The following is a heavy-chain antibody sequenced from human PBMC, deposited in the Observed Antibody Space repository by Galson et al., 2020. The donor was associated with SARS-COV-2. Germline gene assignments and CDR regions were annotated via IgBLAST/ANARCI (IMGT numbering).Heavy chain of an antibody. CDR2: MNRDGSER. D-gene: IGHD1-26*01. CDR1: EFSFSSNW. V-gene: IGHV3-7*01. Sequence: GESLKISCAASEFSFSSNWMTWVRQAPGKGLEWVASMNRDGSERYDVDSVKGRFTIFRDTAENSLYLQMNSLRVEDTATYYCARDGIWGQGTLFTVSS. CDR3: ARDGI. J-gene: IGHJ4*02.